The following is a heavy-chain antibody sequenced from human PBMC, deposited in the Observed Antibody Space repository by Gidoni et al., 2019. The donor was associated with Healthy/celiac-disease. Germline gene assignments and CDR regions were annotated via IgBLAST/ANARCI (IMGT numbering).Heavy chain of an antibody. CDR3: ARASNPHYGSGSYPRCLDY. CDR1: GGSFSGYS. D-gene: IGHD3-10*01. CDR2: INHSGST. Sequence: QVQLQQWGAGLLKPSETLSLTCAVYGGSFSGYSWSWIRQPPGKGLEWIGEINHSGSTNYNPSLKSRVTISVDTSKNQFSLKLSSVTAADTAVYYCARASNPHYGSGSYPRCLDYWGQGTLVTVSS. J-gene: IGHJ4*02. V-gene: IGHV4-34*01.